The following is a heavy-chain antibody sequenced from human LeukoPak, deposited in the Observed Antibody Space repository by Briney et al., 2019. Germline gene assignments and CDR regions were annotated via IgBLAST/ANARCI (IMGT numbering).Heavy chain of an antibody. D-gene: IGHD6-13*01. J-gene: IGHJ3*02. Sequence: GGSLRLSCTASGFAFSIYEMDWVRQAPGKGLEWVSYISSSGSYIQYAESVKGRFTISRDNAEKSLFLQMNSLRDEATAVYYCARDPGYSSTGVDAFDIWGRGTMVTVSS. CDR2: ISSSGSYI. CDR1: GFAFSIYE. V-gene: IGHV3-48*03. CDR3: ARDPGYSSTGVDAFDI.